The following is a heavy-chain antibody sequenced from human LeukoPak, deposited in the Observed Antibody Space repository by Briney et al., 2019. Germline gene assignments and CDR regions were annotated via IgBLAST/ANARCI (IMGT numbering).Heavy chain of an antibody. CDR3: VREGYDSSGYYLDS. Sequence: SETLSLTCTVSGGSISGYYWSWFRQPPGKGLEWFGWIHNSGSTENNPSLKSRVTMSVDTSKNQISLRLYSVTAADTAVYYCVREGYDSSGYYLDSWGQGTLVTVSS. V-gene: IGHV4-59*01. CDR1: GGSISGYY. CDR2: IHNSGST. J-gene: IGHJ4*02. D-gene: IGHD3-22*01.